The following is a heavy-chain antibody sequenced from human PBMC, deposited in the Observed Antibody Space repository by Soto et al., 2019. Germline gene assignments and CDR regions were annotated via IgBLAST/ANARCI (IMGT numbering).Heavy chain of an antibody. J-gene: IGHJ6*02. CDR3: SRDEIGRGFWSGYSHYGMDV. CDR2: IWYDGSNK. CDR1: GFTFSSYG. Sequence: GGSLRLSCAASGFTFSSYGMHWVRQAPGKGLEWVAVIWYDGSNKYYADSVKGRFTISRDNSKNTLYLQMNSLRAEDTDVYYCSRDEIGRGFWSGYSHYGMDVWGQGTTVTVSS. D-gene: IGHD3-3*01. V-gene: IGHV3-33*01.